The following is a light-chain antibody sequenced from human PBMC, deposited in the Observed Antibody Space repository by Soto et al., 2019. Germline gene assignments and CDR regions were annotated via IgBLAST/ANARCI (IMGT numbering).Light chain of an antibody. Sequence: DIVMTQSPVTLSVSPGERATLSCRTRQSFIRSLAWYQQKPGQAPRLLIYEASTRATGIPPRFSGSGSGTEFTLTISSLQSEDSAVYYCQPYCDSRTLGQGNQVEIK. CDR2: EAS. CDR3: QPYCDSRT. V-gene: IGKV3-15*01. CDR1: QSFIRS. J-gene: IGKJ1*01.